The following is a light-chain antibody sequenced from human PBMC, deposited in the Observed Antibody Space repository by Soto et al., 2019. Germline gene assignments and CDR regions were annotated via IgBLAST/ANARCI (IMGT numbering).Light chain of an antibody. CDR3: QQNYAYPWT. J-gene: IGKJ1*01. V-gene: IGKV1-39*01. CDR2: AAS. CDR1: QYISSY. Sequence: DIQMTQSPSSLSASVGDRVTITCRASQYISSYLNWYQQKPGKAPEVLIYAASRLQSGVPSRFSGRGSGTDFTLTITSLQSEDFASYFCQQNYAYPWTFGQGTKVDIK.